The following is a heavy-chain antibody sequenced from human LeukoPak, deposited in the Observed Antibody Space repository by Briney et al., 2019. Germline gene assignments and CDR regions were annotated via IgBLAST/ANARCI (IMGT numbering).Heavy chain of an antibody. CDR1: GGSINSYY. CDR2: IYYSGST. V-gene: IGHV4-59*01. D-gene: IGHD3-10*01. CDR3: ARTSRHFYGSGSNLTPWPADMDV. J-gene: IGHJ6*02. Sequence: SETLSLTCTVSGGSINSYYWTWIRHPPGKGLEWIGYIYYSGSTHYNPSLNSRVTISMDTSKNHFSLKLSSVTAADTAIYYCARTSRHFYGSGSNLTPWPADMDVWGQGTKVTVSS.